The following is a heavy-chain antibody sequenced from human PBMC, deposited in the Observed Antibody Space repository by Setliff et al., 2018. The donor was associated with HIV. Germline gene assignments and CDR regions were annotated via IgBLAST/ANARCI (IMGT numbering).Heavy chain of an antibody. CDR2: ISSSGSTI. D-gene: IGHD1-1*01. V-gene: IGHV3-48*01. J-gene: IGHJ3*02. CDR3: ARVSGTIDI. Sequence: SLRLSCAASGFAFSFYAMNWVRQAPGKGLEWVSYISSSGSTIYYADSVKGRFTISRDNAKNSLYLQMNSLRAEDTAVYYCARVSGTIDIWGQGTMVTVSS. CDR1: GFAFSFYA.